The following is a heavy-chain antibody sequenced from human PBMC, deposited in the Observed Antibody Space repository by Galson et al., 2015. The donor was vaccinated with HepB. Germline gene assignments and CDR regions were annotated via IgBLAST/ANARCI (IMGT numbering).Heavy chain of an antibody. D-gene: IGHD2-15*01. J-gene: IGHJ3*02. V-gene: IGHV3-30*04. CDR1: GYTFTGYY. CDR2: ISYDGSSK. CDR3: ATGGIVVVASAPIGGAFDI. Sequence: SCKASGYTFTGYYMHWVRQAPGKGLEWVAVISYDGSSKYYADSVKGRFTISRDNSRNRLHLQMSSLRAEDTAVYYCATGGIVVVASAPIGGAFDIWGRGTMVTVSS.